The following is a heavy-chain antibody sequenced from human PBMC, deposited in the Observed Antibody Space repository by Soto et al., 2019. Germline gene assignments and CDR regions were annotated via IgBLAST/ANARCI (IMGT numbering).Heavy chain of an antibody. CDR2: ITSSGGST. J-gene: IGHJ5*02. CDR3: ARDKYTNYVNYFDL. V-gene: IGHV3-11*01. CDR1: GFTFRNYY. Sequence: GGSLRLSCAASGFTFRNYYMTWMRQTPGKGLEWISTITSSGGSTYYAASVKGRVTISRDNANNSLYLQMTGLRAEDTALYYCARDKYTNYVNYFDLWXQGTLVTVSS. D-gene: IGHD3-16*01.